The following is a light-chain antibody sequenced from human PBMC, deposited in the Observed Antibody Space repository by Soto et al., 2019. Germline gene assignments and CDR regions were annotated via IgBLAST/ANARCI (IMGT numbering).Light chain of an antibody. V-gene: IGKV3-11*01. Sequence: EIVLTQSPATLSLSPGERATLSCRASQSVSNYLAWYQQKPGQPPRLLIYDASNRATGIPARFSGSGSGTEFTLTISSLRPDDFATYYCQQYNTYSTFGQGTRLEIK. CDR1: QSVSNY. CDR2: DAS. J-gene: IGKJ5*01. CDR3: QQYNTYST.